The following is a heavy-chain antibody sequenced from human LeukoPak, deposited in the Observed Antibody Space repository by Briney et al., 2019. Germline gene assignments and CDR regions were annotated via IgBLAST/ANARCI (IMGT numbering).Heavy chain of an antibody. CDR2: IKQDGSEK. CDR1: GFTFNDYW. Sequence: GGSLRLSCAASGFTFNDYWMTWVRQAPGKGLEGVAHIKQDGSEKYYVDSLKGRFTISRDNAKNSLFLQMNSLRAEDTAVYYCAKWGDYDILTGYYDSDYWGQGTLVTVSS. J-gene: IGHJ4*02. CDR3: AKWGDYDILTGYYDSDY. V-gene: IGHV3-7*03. D-gene: IGHD3-9*01.